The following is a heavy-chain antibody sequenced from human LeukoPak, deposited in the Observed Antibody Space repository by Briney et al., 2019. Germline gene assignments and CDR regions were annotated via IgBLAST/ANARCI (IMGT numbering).Heavy chain of an antibody. J-gene: IGHJ3*02. Sequence: SSETLSLTCTVSGDSISSSSSYWGWIRQPPGEGLEWIGSIYYSGSTYYNTSLKSRVTISVDTSKNQFSLRLNSVTAADTAVYYCARDSSSSFAFDIWGQGTMVTVSS. CDR3: ARDSSSSFAFDI. V-gene: IGHV4-39*02. CDR2: IYYSGST. D-gene: IGHD6-6*01. CDR1: GDSISSSSSY.